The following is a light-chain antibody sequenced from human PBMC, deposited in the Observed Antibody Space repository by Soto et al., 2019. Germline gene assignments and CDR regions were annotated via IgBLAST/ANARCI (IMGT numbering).Light chain of an antibody. CDR2: DDS. CDR3: QVWDSGSDHVV. J-gene: IGLJ2*01. V-gene: IGLV3-21*02. CDR1: NMGSKS. Sequence: SYELTQPTSVSVAPGQTAKIACGGNNMGSKSVHWYQQKPGQAPVLVVYDDSDRPSGIPERFSGSISGNTANLTISRVEAGDEADYNCQVWDSGSDHVVFGGGTKLTVL.